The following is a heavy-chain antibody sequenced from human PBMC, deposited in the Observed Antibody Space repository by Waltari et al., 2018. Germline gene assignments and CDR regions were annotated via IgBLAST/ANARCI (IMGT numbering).Heavy chain of an antibody. Sequence: EVQLVESGGGLVQPGGSLKLSCAASGFTFSGSSMPWVRQASGKGREWVGRIRSKANSYATAYAASVKGRFTISRDDSKNTAYLQMNSLKTEDTAVYYCTSPGVATFDYWGQGTLVTVSS. CDR1: GFTFSGSS. CDR2: IRSKANSYAT. D-gene: IGHD5-12*01. V-gene: IGHV3-73*02. J-gene: IGHJ4*02. CDR3: TSPGVATFDY.